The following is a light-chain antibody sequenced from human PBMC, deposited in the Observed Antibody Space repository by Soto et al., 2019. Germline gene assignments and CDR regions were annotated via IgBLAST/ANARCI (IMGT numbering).Light chain of an antibody. J-gene: IGLJ1*01. V-gene: IGLV2-14*01. Sequence: QSALTQPASASGSPGQSITISCTGTSSDVGGHNYVSWYQQRPGKAPKLMIYEVSNRPSGVSNRSSGSKSGNTASLTISGLQAEDEADYYCSSYTSSTFYVFGTGTKVTVL. CDR3: SSYTSSTFYV. CDR1: SSDVGGHNY. CDR2: EVS.